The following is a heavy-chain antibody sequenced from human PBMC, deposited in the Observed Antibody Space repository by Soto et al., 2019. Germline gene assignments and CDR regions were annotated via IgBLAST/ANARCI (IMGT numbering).Heavy chain of an antibody. V-gene: IGHV3-23*01. CDR3: GKGQASIAVDWFDP. CDR1: GFTFSTYT. Sequence: EVQLLESGGGLVQPGGSLRLSCAASGFTFSTYTMTWVRQAPGKGLEWVSAISGSGVSTHYADSVKGRFTISRDNSKNTLYLQMNSLRAEDTAVYYCGKGQASIAVDWFDPWGKGTLVTVSS. J-gene: IGHJ5*02. D-gene: IGHD6-19*01. CDR2: ISGSGVST.